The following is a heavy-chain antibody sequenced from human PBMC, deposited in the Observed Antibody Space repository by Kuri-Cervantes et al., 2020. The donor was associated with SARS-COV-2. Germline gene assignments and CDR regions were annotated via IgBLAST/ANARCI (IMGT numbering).Heavy chain of an antibody. V-gene: IGHV1-18*01. CDR2: MNPNSGNT. Sequence: ASVQVSCKASGYIFTSYDINWVRQATGQGLEWMGCMNPNSGNTNYAQKLQGRVIMTTDTSTATAYMELRSLRSDDTAVYYCARDLTNRSQGADVVIVPADPFDYWGQGTLVTVSS. D-gene: IGHD2-2*01. CDR3: ARDLTNRSQGADVVIVPADPFDY. J-gene: IGHJ4*02. CDR1: GYIFTSYD.